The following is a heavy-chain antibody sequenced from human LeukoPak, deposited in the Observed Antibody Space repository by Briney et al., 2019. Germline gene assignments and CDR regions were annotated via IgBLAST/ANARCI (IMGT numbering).Heavy chain of an antibody. J-gene: IGHJ5*02. CDR3: ARSGAAGNWFDP. D-gene: IGHD6-13*01. Sequence: GAPVKVSCRASGYTFTGYYMHWVRQAPGQGLEWMGWINPNSGGTNYAQKFQGRVTMTRDTSISTAYMELSRLRSDDTAVYYCARSGAAGNWFDPWGQGTLVTVSS. CDR2: INPNSGGT. CDR1: GYTFTGYY. V-gene: IGHV1-2*02.